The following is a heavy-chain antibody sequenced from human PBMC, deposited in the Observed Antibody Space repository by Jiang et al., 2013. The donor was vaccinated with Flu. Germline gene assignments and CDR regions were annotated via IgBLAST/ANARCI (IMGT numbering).Heavy chain of an antibody. D-gene: IGHD1-26*01. CDR2: IYTDSGDT. CDR3: ARRTNSGSYNYFDC. Sequence: GAEVKKPGAAVKVSCKASGYIFTAYHIHWVRQAPGQGLEWLGRIYTDSGDTNYAQKFQGRVSMTRDTSISTAYMELSSLRSGDTAMYYCARRTNSGSYNYFDCWGQGTLVTVSS. CDR1: GYIFTAYH. J-gene: IGHJ4*02. V-gene: IGHV1-2*06.